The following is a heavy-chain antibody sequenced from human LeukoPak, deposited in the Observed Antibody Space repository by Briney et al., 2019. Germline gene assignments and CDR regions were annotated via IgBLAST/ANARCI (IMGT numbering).Heavy chain of an antibody. D-gene: IGHD5-12*01. J-gene: IGHJ4*02. CDR3: VKETGYSGYSGYDQFDY. V-gene: IGHV3-9*01. CDR2: ISWDSGSI. Sequence: AGGSLRLSCAASGFTFDDYAMHWVRQAPGKGLEWVSGISWDSGSIGYAASVTGRFAISRDNAKNSLHLQMNSLRAEDTALYFCVKETGYSGYSGYDQFDYWGQGTLVTVSS. CDR1: GFTFDDYA.